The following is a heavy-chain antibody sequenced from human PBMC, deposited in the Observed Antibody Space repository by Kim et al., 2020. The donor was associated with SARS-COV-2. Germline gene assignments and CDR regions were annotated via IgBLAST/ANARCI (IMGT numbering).Heavy chain of an antibody. CDR1: GFTFSSYA. J-gene: IGHJ6*02. Sequence: GGSLRLSCAASGFTFSSYAMHWVRQAPGKGLEWVAVISYDGSNKDYAESVKGRFTISRDNSKNTVYLQMNSLRGEDTAVYYCARDHGIAAAGNRNYYYYGMDVWGQGTTVTVSS. V-gene: IGHV3-30-3*01. D-gene: IGHD6-13*01. CDR2: ISYDGSNK. CDR3: ARDHGIAAAGNRNYYYYGMDV.